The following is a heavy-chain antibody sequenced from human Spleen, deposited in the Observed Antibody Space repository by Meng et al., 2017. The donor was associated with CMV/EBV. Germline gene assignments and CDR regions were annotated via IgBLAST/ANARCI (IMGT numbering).Heavy chain of an antibody. Sequence: SETLSLTCTVSGGSISSSSYYWGWIRQPPGKGLEWIGSIYYSGSTYYNPSLKSRVTISVDTSKNQFSLKLSSVTAADTAVYYCARDLLYCSSTSCSSGGGWGYWGQGTLVTVSS. CDR1: GGSISSSSYY. J-gene: IGHJ4*02. CDR2: IYYSGST. D-gene: IGHD2-2*01. CDR3: ARDLLYCSSTSCSSGGGWGY. V-gene: IGHV4-39*07.